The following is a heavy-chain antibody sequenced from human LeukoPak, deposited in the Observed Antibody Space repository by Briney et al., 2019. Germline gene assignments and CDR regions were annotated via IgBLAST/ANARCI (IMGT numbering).Heavy chain of an antibody. CDR2: INAGNGNT. CDR1: GYTFTSYA. V-gene: IGHV1-3*01. CDR3: ARAARGSGSYYGHFDY. J-gene: IGHJ4*02. D-gene: IGHD3-10*01. Sequence: GASVKVSCKASGYTFTSYAMHWVRQAPGQRLEWMGWINAGNGNTKYSQKFQGRVTITRDTSASTAHMELSSLRSEDTAVYYCARAARGSGSYYGHFDYWGQGTLVTVSS.